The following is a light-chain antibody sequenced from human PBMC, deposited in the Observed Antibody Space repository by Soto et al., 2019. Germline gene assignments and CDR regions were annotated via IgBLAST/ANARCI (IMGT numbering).Light chain of an antibody. J-gene: IGLJ3*02. CDR2: SNN. V-gene: IGLV1-44*01. Sequence: QSVLTQPPSASGTPGQRVTISCSGSSSNIGSNTVNWYQQLPGTAPKLLIYSNNQRPSGVTDRFSGSKSGTSDSLAISGLQSEDEADYYCSAWDDSLNGWVFGGGTKLTVL. CDR1: SSNIGSNT. CDR3: SAWDDSLNGWV.